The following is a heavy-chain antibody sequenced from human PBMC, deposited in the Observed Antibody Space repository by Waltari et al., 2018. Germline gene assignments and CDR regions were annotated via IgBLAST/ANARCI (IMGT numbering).Heavy chain of an antibody. CDR1: GGSISSSSYY. D-gene: IGHD6-19*01. CDR2: IYYCGST. CDR3: ARRGIAVAGYFDY. Sequence: QLQLQESGPGLVKPSETLSLTCTVSGGSISSSSYYWGWIRQPPGKGLEWIGSIYYCGSTYYNPSLKSRVTISVDTSKNQFSLKLSSVTAADTAVYYCARRGIAVAGYFDYWGQGTLVTVSS. V-gene: IGHV4-39*07. J-gene: IGHJ4*02.